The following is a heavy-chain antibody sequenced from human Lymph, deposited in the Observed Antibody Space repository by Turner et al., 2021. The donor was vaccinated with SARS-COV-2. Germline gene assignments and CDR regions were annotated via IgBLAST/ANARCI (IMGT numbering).Heavy chain of an antibody. Sequence: EVQLLESGGGLVQPGGSLRLSCAASGFTFSSYAMSWVRQAPGQGLEWVSSITSSGGSTYFADSVKGRFTISRDNSKNTLYLQMNSLRAEDTAVYYCARDFGGGMDVWGQGTTVTVSS. J-gene: IGHJ6*02. CDR3: ARDFGGGMDV. CDR2: ITSSGGST. D-gene: IGHD3-16*01. V-gene: IGHV3-23*01. CDR1: GFTFSSYA.